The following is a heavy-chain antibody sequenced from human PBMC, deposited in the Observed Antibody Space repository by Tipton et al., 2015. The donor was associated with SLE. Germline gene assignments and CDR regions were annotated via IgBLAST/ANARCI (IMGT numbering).Heavy chain of an antibody. J-gene: IGHJ3*02. D-gene: IGHD5-12*01. CDR2: IKQDGSEK. CDR1: GFTFSSYG. V-gene: IGHV3-7*01. CDR3: ARLRGIVATIVGAFDI. Sequence: SLRLSCAASGFTFSSYGMHWVRQAPGKGLEWVANIKQDGSEKYYVDSVRGRFTISRDNAKNSLYLQMNSLRAEDTAVYYCARLRGIVATIVGAFDIWGQGTMVTVSS.